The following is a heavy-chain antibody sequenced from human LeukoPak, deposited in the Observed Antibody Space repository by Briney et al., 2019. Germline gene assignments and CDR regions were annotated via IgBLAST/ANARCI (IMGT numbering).Heavy chain of an antibody. Sequence: SETLSLTCAVYGGSFSGYYWSWIRQPPGKGLEWIGEINSSGSIKYNPSLKSRVTISVDTSKNQFSLKMSSVTAADTAVYHCARDARFGELIDYWSQGTLVTVSS. J-gene: IGHJ4*02. D-gene: IGHD3-10*01. CDR1: GGSFSGYY. V-gene: IGHV4-34*01. CDR3: ARDARFGELIDY. CDR2: INSSGSI.